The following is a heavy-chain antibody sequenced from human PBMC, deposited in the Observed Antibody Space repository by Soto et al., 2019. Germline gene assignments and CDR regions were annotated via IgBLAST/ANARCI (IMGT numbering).Heavy chain of an antibody. CDR1: GGSISSSNW. J-gene: IGHJ3*02. D-gene: IGHD1-26*01. CDR3: AREVEWELLPVAFDI. CDR2: IYHSGST. V-gene: IGHV4-4*02. Sequence: PSETLSLTCAVSGGSISSSNWWSWVRQPPGKGLEWIGEIYHSGSTNYNPSLKSRVTISVDKSKNQFSLKLSSVTAADTAVCYCAREVEWELLPVAFDIWGQGTMVTVSS.